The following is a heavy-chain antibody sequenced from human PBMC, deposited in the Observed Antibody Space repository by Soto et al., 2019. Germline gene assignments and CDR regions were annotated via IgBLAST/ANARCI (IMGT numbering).Heavy chain of an antibody. D-gene: IGHD4-4*01. CDR1: GGTFSSYA. V-gene: IGHV1-69*01. Sequence: QVQLVQSGAEVKKPGSSVKVSCKASGGTFSSYAISWVRQAPGQGLEWMGGIIPIFGTANYAQKFQGRVTITADESTSTAYMELSSLRSEDTAVYYCATWPTVTPPAYYYYYGMDVWGQGTTVTVSS. CDR3: ATWPTVTPPAYYYYYGMDV. CDR2: IIPIFGTA. J-gene: IGHJ6*02.